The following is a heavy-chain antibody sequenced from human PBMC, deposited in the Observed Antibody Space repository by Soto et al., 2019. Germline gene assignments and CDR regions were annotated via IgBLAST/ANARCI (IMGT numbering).Heavy chain of an antibody. CDR3: ARTAVPEAGGYYCDY. Sequence: QVQLVQSGAEVKKPGSSVKVSCKASGGTFSSYAISWVRQAPGQGLEWMGGIIPIFGTANYAQKSQGRVTITAEESPSTAYMGVSGLRSEDTAVYYCARTAVPEAGGYYCDYWGQGALVTVSS. CDR2: IIPIFGTA. CDR1: GGTFSSYA. V-gene: IGHV1-69*12. D-gene: IGHD4-17*01. J-gene: IGHJ4*02.